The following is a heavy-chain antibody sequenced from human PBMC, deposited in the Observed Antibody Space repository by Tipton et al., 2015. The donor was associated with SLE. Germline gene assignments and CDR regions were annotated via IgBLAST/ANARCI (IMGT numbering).Heavy chain of an antibody. CDR2: ISSNGDST. CDR3: VSSSSQYYYGMDV. V-gene: IGHV3-64D*06. Sequence: SLRLSCSASGFTFSSYAMHWVRQAPGKGLEYVSAISSNGDSTYYADSVKGRFTISRDNSKSTLYLQMSSLRAEDTAVHYCVSSSSQYYYGMDVWGQGTTVTVSS. CDR1: GFTFSSYA. J-gene: IGHJ6*02. D-gene: IGHD6-13*01.